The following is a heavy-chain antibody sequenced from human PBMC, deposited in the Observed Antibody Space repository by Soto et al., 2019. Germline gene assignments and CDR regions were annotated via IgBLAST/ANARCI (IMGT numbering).Heavy chain of an antibody. CDR1: GFTFSSYA. Sequence: EVQLVESGGGLVQPGGSLRLSCAASGFTFSSYAMHWVRQAPGKGLEYVSDISSNGGSTYYANSVKGRFTISRDNSKNTLYLPMGTLRAEDMAVYYCASRGYSGSAIDYWGQGTLVTVSS. D-gene: IGHD5-12*01. CDR2: ISSNGGST. J-gene: IGHJ4*02. CDR3: ASRGYSGSAIDY. V-gene: IGHV3-64*01.